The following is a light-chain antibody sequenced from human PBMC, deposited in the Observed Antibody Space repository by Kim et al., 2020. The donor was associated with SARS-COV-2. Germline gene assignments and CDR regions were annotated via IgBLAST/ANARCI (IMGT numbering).Light chain of an antibody. Sequence: DIQMTQSPSSLSASVGDRVTITCRASQSISRFLNWYQQKPGKAPKLLISAASSLQSGVPSRFSGSGSGTDFILTISSLQPEDFATYYRQQGSSAPRTLGQGTKLEI. CDR1: QSISRF. CDR2: AAS. J-gene: IGKJ2*01. V-gene: IGKV1-39*01. CDR3: QQGSSAPRT.